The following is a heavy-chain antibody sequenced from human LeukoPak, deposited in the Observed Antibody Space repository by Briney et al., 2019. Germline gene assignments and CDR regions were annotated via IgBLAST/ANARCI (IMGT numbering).Heavy chain of an antibody. CDR3: ARDFRNNFVVPAALGWFDP. CDR1: LDSVSTNRAA. Sequence: SQTLSLTRAISLDSVSTNRAAWNWIRQSPSRGLEWLGGTYYRSKWYYDYAFSVKSRIAINPDTSKNQFSLKLSSVTAADTAVYYCARDFRNNFVVPAALGWFDPWGQGTLVTVSS. CDR2: TYYRSKWYY. J-gene: IGHJ5*02. V-gene: IGHV6-1*01. D-gene: IGHD2-2*01.